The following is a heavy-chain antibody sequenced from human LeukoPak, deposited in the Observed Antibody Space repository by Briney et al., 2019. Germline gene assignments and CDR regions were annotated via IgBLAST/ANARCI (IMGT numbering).Heavy chain of an antibody. V-gene: IGHV3-30*02. CDR3: VKRDYYDSSGYVLDL. J-gene: IGHJ2*01. CDR1: GFTFSSYG. CDR2: IRYDGSNK. Sequence: GGSLRLSCAASGFTFSSYGMHWVRQAPGKGLEWVAFIRYDGSNKYYADSVKGRFTISRDNSKNTLYLQMNSLRAEDTAVYYCVKRDYYDSSGYVLDLWGRGTLVTVSS. D-gene: IGHD3-22*01.